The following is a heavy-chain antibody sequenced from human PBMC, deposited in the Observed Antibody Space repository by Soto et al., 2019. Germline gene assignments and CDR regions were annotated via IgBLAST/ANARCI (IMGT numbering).Heavy chain of an antibody. CDR1: GGSISSYY. D-gene: IGHD3-10*01. CDR2: IYYSGST. J-gene: IGHJ4*02. Sequence: SETLSLTCTVSGGSISSYYWSWIRQPPGKGLEWIGYIYYSGSTNYNPSLKSRVTISVDTSKNQFSLKLSSVTAADTAVYYCARGAYGSGSYLFDYWGQGTLVTVSS. V-gene: IGHV4-59*01. CDR3: ARGAYGSGSYLFDY.